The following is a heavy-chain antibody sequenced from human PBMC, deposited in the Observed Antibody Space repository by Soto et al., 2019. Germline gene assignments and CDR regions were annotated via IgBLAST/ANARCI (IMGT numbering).Heavy chain of an antibody. CDR3: ARDRGATTTYYYYGMDV. CDR2: ISYDGSNK. V-gene: IGHV3-30-3*01. J-gene: IGHJ6*02. Sequence: GGSLRLSCAASGFTFSSYAMHWVRQAPGKGLEWVAVISYDGSNKYYADSVKGRFTISRDNSKNTLYLQMNSLRAEDTAVYYCARDRGATTTYYYYGMDVWGQGTTVTVSS. D-gene: IGHD1-26*01. CDR1: GFTFSSYA.